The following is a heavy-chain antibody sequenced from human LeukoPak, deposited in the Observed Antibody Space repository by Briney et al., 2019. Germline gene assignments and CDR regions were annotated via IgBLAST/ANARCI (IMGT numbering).Heavy chain of an antibody. CDR3: AKEPYSSSWYYFDY. D-gene: IGHD6-13*01. J-gene: IGHJ4*02. CDR1: GFTFSGYA. CDR2: VSGNGATT. V-gene: IGHV3-23*01. Sequence: GGSLRLSCAASGFTFSGYAMSWVRQAPGKGLEWVSAVSGNGATTYYADSVKGRFTISRDTSKNTVYLQMNSLRAEDTAVYYCAKEPYSSSWYYFDYWGQGTLVTVSS.